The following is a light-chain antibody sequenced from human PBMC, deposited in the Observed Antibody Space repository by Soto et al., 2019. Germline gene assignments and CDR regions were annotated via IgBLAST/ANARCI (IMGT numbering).Light chain of an antibody. CDR2: EVS. CDR1: SSGVGGRQY. V-gene: IGLV2-14*01. J-gene: IGLJ1*01. CDR3: SSYTASSTFV. Sequence: QSALTQPASVSGSPGQSITISCTGTSSGVGGRQYVSWYQQHPGKAPKLMIYEVSNRPSGVSNRFSASKSGNTASLTISGLQAEDEADYYCSSYTASSTFVFGTGTEVTVL.